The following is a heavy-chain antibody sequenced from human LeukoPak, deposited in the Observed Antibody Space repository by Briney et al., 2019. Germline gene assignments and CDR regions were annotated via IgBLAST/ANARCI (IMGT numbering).Heavy chain of an antibody. J-gene: IGHJ6*02. CDR2: ISYDGSNK. D-gene: IGHD3-3*01. V-gene: IGHV3-30*18. Sequence: PGGSLRLSCAASGFTFSSYGMHWVRQAPGKGLEWVAVISYDGSNKYYADSVKGRFTISRDNSKNTLYLQMNSLRAEDTAVYYCAKDSDTIFGGGVDYYYYYGMDVWGQGTTVTVSS. CDR1: GFTFSSYG. CDR3: AKDSDTIFGGGVDYYYYYGMDV.